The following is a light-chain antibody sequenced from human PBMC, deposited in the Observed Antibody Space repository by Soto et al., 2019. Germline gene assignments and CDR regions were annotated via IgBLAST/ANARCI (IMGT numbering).Light chain of an antibody. V-gene: IGKV3-15*01. CDR2: GAS. J-gene: IGKJ4*01. Sequence: EIVMTQSPATLSVSPGERATLSCRASQYIGSNLAWYQQKPGQAPRLLIYGASTRATGIPARFSGSGSGTEFTLTISSLQSEDFAVYYCQQYNNWPLTFGGGTKVDIK. CDR3: QQYNNWPLT. CDR1: QYIGSN.